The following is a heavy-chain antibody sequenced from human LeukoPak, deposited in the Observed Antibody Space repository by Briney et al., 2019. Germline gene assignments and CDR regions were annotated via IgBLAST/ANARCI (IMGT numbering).Heavy chain of an antibody. V-gene: IGHV4-38-2*02. CDR2: VCHSGSS. D-gene: IGHD3-16*01. J-gene: IGHJ5*02. Sequence: SETLSLTCSVSGYSISSHYCWGWIRQPPGKGLEWIGSVCHSGSSFYNPSLKSRLAISIDTSKNEFSLKLSSLTAADTAVYHCGRVCCSFDWGRSPTGFDPWGQGTLVTVSS. CDR1: GYSISSHYC. CDR3: GRVCCSFDWGRSPTGFDP.